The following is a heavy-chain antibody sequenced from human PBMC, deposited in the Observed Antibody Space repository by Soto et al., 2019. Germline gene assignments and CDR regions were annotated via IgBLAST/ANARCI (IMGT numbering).Heavy chain of an antibody. CDR3: AKDGGITIFGVVITIGSFDD. J-gene: IGHJ4*02. CDR1: GFTFSSYA. CDR2: ISGSGGST. D-gene: IGHD3-3*01. Sequence: GGSLRLSCAASGFTFSSYAMSWVRQAPGKGLEWVSAISGSGGSTYYADSVKGRFTISRDNSKNTLYLQMNSLRAEDTAVYYCAKDGGITIFGVVITIGSFDDWGQGTLVTVSS. V-gene: IGHV3-23*01.